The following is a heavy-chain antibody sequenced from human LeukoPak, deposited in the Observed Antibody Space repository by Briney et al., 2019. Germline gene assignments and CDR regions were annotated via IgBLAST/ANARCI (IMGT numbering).Heavy chain of an antibody. CDR3: SKGLAPTGTTHTAAGY. V-gene: IGHV3-23*01. CDR1: GFTFSSYA. D-gene: IGHD1-1*01. Sequence: PGGSLRLSCAVSGFTFSSYAMSWVRQAPGKGLHWVSAISGTGGSTYYADSVKGRFTISRDNSKNTLYLQMNSLRAEDSGVYYCSKGLAPTGTTHTAAGYWGQGTLVTVSS. CDR2: ISGTGGST. J-gene: IGHJ4*02.